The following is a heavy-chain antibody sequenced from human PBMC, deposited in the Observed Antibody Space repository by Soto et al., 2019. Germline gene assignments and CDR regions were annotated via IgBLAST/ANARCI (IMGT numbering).Heavy chain of an antibody. Sequence: PGGSLRLSCAASGFTFSTYAMNWVRQAPGKGLEWVSAVSGSGGSTDYAESVKGRFTISRDNSKNTLYLQMNSLRAEDTAVYYCTTDSYITRIIVRFEYWCPGTRVTVPS. CDR2: VSGSGGST. J-gene: IGHJ4*01. V-gene: IGHV3-23*01. D-gene: IGHD2-2*01. CDR1: GFTFSTYA. CDR3: TTDSYITRIIVRFEY.